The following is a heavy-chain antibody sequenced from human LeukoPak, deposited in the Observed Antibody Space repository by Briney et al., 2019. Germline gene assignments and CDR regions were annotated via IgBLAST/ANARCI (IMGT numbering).Heavy chain of an antibody. D-gene: IGHD2-8*01. Sequence: SETLSLTCTVSGDSIFSTTYYWGWIRQPPGKGLEWIGSIFHSGSTYYNPSLKSRVTISVDRSRNLFSLNLRSVTAADTAVYYCARLYEGKRPPDYWGQGTLVTVSS. CDR3: ARLYEGKRPPDY. CDR1: GDSIFSTTYY. CDR2: IFHSGST. V-gene: IGHV4-39*01. J-gene: IGHJ4*02.